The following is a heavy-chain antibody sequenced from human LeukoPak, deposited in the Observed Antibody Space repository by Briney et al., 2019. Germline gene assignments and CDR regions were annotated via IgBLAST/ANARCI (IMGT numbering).Heavy chain of an antibody. CDR1: GFTFSSYA. CDR2: ISYDGSNK. V-gene: IGHV3-30*04. CDR3: ARDQTIFGVAHDAFDI. D-gene: IGHD3-3*01. Sequence: GGSLRLSCAASGFTFSSYAMHWVRQAPGKGLEWVAVISYDGSNKYYADSVKGRFTISRDNSKNTLYLQMNSLRAEDTAVYYCARDQTIFGVAHDAFDIWGQGTMVTVSS. J-gene: IGHJ3*02.